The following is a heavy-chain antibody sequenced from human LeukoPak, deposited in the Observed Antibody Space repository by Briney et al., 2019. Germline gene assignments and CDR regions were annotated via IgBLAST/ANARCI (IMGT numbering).Heavy chain of an antibody. CDR1: GGSISSRSYY. CDR3: ARRIGFFWSGCKFDY. V-gene: IGHV4-39*01. Sequence: PSETLSLTCTVSGGSISSRSYYWGWIRQPPGKGLEWIGSINYSGYTYYNPSLKSRVTISVDTSKNQFSLKLSSVTAADTAVYYCARRIGFFWSGCKFDYWGQGTLVTVSS. CDR2: INYSGYT. D-gene: IGHD3-3*01. J-gene: IGHJ4*02.